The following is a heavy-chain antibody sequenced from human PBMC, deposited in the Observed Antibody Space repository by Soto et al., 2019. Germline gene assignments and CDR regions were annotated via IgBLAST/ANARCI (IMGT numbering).Heavy chain of an antibody. Sequence: ASVKVSCKASGYTFTGYYMHWVRQAPGQGLEWMGWINPNSGGTNYAQKFQGWVTMTRDTSISTAYMELSRLRSDDTAVYYCARDWDRITFGGVIVQTYFDYWGQGTLVTVSS. CDR3: ARDWDRITFGGVIVQTYFDY. CDR1: GYTFTGYY. D-gene: IGHD3-16*02. J-gene: IGHJ4*02. CDR2: INPNSGGT. V-gene: IGHV1-2*04.